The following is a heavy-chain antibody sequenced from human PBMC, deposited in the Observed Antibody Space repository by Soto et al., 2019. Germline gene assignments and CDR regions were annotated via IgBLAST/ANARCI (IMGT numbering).Heavy chain of an antibody. D-gene: IGHD5-18*01. V-gene: IGHV3-33*01. J-gene: IGHJ4*02. CDR1: GFTFSSYG. Sequence: GGSLRLSCAASGFTFSSYGMHWVRQAPGKGLEWVAVIWYDGSNKYYADSVKGRFTISRDNSKNTLYLQMNSLRAEDTAVYYCARELQLWSFDYWGQGTLVTVSS. CDR2: IWYDGSNK. CDR3: ARELQLWSFDY.